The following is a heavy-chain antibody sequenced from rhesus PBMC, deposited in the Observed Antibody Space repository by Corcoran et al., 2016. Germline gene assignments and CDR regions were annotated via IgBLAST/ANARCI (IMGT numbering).Heavy chain of an antibody. J-gene: IGHJ6*01. CDR3: AIISGIAGHLDS. V-gene: IGHV4-173*01. D-gene: IGHD6-13*01. Sequence: QLQLQESGPGLVKPSETLSLTCAVSGGSISSNYWSWIRQPPGTGLEWIGSISGSGGSTDYNPSLKSRVTISTDTSKNQFSLKLSSVTAADTAVYYCAIISGIAGHLDSWGQGVVVTVSS. CDR1: GGSISSNY. CDR2: ISGSGGST.